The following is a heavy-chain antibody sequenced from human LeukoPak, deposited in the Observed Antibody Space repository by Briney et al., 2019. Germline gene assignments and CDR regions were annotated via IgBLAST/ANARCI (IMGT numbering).Heavy chain of an antibody. J-gene: IGHJ4*02. V-gene: IGHV3-48*03. CDR2: ISSSGSTI. CDR3: ARDSYDSSGYYFPFDY. Sequence: GGSLRLSCAASGFTFSSYEMNWVRQAPGKGLEWVSYISSSGSTIYYADSVKGRFTISRDNAKNSLYLQMNSLRAEDTAVYYCARDSYDSSGYYFPFDYWGQGTPVTVSS. CDR1: GFTFSSYE. D-gene: IGHD3-22*01.